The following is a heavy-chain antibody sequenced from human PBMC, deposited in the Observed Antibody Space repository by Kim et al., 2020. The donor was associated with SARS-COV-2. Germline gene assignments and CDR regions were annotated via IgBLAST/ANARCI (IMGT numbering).Heavy chain of an antibody. CDR3: AGAVYYGSGSLGWVDY. V-gene: IGHV3-11*01. CDR1: GFTFSDYY. J-gene: IGHJ4*02. Sequence: GGSLRLSCAASGFTFSDYYMSWIRQAPGKGLEWVSYISSSGSTIYYADSVKGRFTISRDNAKNSLYLQMNSLRAEDTAVYYCAGAVYYGSGSLGWVDYWGQGTLVTVSS. D-gene: IGHD3-10*01. CDR2: ISSSGSTI.